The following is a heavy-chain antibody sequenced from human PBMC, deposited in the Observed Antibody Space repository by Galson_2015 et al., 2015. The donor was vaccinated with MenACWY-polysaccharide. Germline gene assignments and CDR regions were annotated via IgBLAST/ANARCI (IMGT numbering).Heavy chain of an antibody. V-gene: IGHV1-69*13. CDR3: ARWPRGYCSSTSSAVGCYYYYGMDV. CDR2: IIPIFGTA. J-gene: IGHJ6*02. Sequence: QSGAEVKKPGASVKVSCKASGGTFSSYAISWVRQAPGQGLEWMGGIIPIFGTANYAQKFQGRVTITADESTSTAYMELSSLRSEDTAVYYCARWPRGYCSSTSSAVGCYYYYGMDVWGQGTTVTVSS. CDR1: GGTFSSYA. D-gene: IGHD2-2*01.